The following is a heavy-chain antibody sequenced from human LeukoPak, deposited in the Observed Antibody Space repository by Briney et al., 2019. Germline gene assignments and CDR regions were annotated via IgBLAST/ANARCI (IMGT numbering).Heavy chain of an antibody. Sequence: SETLSLTCVVSGGSISSSNWWSWVRQPPGKGLEWIGEIHHSESTNYNPSLKSRVTISVDKSKNQFSLKLSSVTAADTAVYYCAGDKGMIRGVIDYWGQGTLVTVSS. J-gene: IGHJ4*02. CDR2: IHHSEST. V-gene: IGHV4-4*02. CDR1: GGSISSSNW. CDR3: AGDKGMIRGVIDY. D-gene: IGHD3-10*01.